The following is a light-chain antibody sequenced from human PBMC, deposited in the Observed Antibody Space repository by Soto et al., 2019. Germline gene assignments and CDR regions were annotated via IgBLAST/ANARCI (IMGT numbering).Light chain of an antibody. Sequence: DTQMTQSPSSLSASVGDRVTMTCRASQGISNWLAWYQQKPGEAPKSLISAAFNLQSGVPSRFSGSRSGTDFTLTISSLQPEDFATYYCQQYNSYPLTFGGGTKVEIK. CDR2: AAF. CDR1: QGISNW. CDR3: QQYNSYPLT. V-gene: IGKV1D-16*01. J-gene: IGKJ4*01.